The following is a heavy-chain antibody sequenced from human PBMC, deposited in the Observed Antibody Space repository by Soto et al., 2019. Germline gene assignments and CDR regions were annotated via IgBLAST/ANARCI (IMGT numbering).Heavy chain of an antibody. Sequence: GLSLRLSCEASVFTFSSYSMNWVLQNPVKVLDWVSYISSSSSTIYYADSVKGRFTISRDNAKNSLYLQMNSLRAEDTAVYYCARGPPALGYCSSTSCYHFDYWGQGTLVTVSS. CDR2: ISSSSSTI. CDR3: ARGPPALGYCSSTSCYHFDY. D-gene: IGHD2-2*01. V-gene: IGHV3-48*01. CDR1: VFTFSSYS. J-gene: IGHJ4*02.